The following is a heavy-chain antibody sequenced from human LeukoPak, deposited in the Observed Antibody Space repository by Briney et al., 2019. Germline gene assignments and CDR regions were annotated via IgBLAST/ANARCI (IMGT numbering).Heavy chain of an antibody. CDR2: IYYSGST. CDR1: GGSISSSSYY. Sequence: PSETLSLTCTVSGGSISSSSYYWGWIRQPPGKGLEWIGSIYYSGSTNYNPSLKSRVTISVDTSKNQFSLKLSSVTAADTAVYYCARGYSSSQNYFDYWGQGTLVTVSS. CDR3: ARGYSSSQNYFDY. J-gene: IGHJ4*02. V-gene: IGHV4-39*07. D-gene: IGHD6-13*01.